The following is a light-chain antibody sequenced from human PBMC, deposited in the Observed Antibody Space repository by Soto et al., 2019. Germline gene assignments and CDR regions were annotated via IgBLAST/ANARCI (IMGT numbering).Light chain of an antibody. J-gene: IGLJ1*01. CDR2: DVR. CDR3: TSYTSSSTLYV. V-gene: IGLV2-14*01. CDR1: SSDVGGYNY. Sequence: QSALTQPASVSGSPGQSITISCTGTSSDVGGYNYVSWYQQHPGKAPKLMIYDVRNRASGASNRFSGSKSGNTASLTISGLQAEDEADYYYTSYTSSSTLYVFGTGTKVTVL.